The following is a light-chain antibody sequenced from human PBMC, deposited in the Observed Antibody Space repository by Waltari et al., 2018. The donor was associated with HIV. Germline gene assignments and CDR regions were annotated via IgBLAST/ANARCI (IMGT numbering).Light chain of an antibody. CDR2: EVS. J-gene: IGLJ2*01. CDR3: CSYAGSSTSV. V-gene: IGLV2-23*02. Sequence: QSALTQPASVSGSPGQSITISCTGTSSDVGSYNLVSWYQKHPGKAPKLMIYEVSKRPSGVSKRFSGSKSGNTASLTISGLQAEDEADYYCCSYAGSSTSVFGGGTKLTVL. CDR1: SSDVGSYNL.